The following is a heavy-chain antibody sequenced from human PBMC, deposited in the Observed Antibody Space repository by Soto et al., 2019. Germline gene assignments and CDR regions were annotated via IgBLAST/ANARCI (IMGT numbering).Heavy chain of an antibody. CDR1: GDTFSSYA. CDR2: IIPIFGTA. Sequence: QVQLVQSGAEVKKPGSSVKVSCKASGDTFSSYAISWVRQAPGQGIEWMGGIIPIFGTANYAQKFQGRVTIIADESTSTAYRELSSLSSEHTVGYYSEIDGSGYRSRAFPMDVWGQGTTVTVSS. J-gene: IGHJ6*02. V-gene: IGHV1-69*19. D-gene: IGHD3-22*01. CDR3: EIDGSGYRSRAFPMDV.